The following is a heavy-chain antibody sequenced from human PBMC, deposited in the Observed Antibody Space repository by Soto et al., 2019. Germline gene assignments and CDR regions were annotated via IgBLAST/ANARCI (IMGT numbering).Heavy chain of an antibody. J-gene: IGHJ5*02. CDR2: ISHDGNTQ. D-gene: IGHD3-22*01. CDR1: GFTFSTYG. Sequence: QVQLVESGGGVVQPGRSLRLSCAVSGFTFSTYGMHWVRQTPGKGLEWVARISHDGNTQNYADSVKGRFTISGDNAKNMLFLQMDCLRAEDTALFYCAKDTYYYSTSGYYVFDPWCQGNLVTVS. V-gene: IGHV3-30*18. CDR3: AKDTYYYSTSGYYVFDP.